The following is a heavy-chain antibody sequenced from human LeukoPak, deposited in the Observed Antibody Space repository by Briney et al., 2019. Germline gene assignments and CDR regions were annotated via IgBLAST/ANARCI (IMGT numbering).Heavy chain of an antibody. Sequence: SQTLSLTCTVSGGSISSGSYYWSWIRQPAGKGLEWIGRIYTSGSTNYNPSLKSRVTISVDTSKNQFSLKLSSVTAADTAVYYCARDGYTIAAAGNYYYYMDVCGKGTTVTVSS. J-gene: IGHJ6*03. V-gene: IGHV4-61*02. CDR1: GGSISSGSYY. CDR2: IYTSGST. D-gene: IGHD6-13*01. CDR3: ARDGYTIAAAGNYYYYMDV.